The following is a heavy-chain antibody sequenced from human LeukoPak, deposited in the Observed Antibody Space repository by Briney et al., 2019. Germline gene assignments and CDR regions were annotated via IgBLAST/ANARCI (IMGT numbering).Heavy chain of an antibody. V-gene: IGHV1-69*13. D-gene: IGHD6-13*01. CDR2: IIPIFGTA. CDR3: ARDGHSSSWYSEYYYYYGMDV. J-gene: IGHJ6*04. Sequence: SVKVSCKASGGTFSSYAISWVRQAPGQGLEWMGGIIPIFGTANYAQKFQGRVTITADESTSTAYMELRSLRSDDTAVYYCARDGHSSSWYSEYYYYYGMDVWGKGTTVTVSS. CDR1: GGTFSSYA.